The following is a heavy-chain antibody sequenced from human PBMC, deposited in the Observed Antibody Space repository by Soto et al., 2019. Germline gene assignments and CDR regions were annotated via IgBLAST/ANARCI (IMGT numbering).Heavy chain of an antibody. CDR2: ISGSGGST. V-gene: IGHV3-23*01. Sequence: GGSLRLSCAASGFTFSSYAMSWVRQAPGKGLEWVSAISGSGGSTYYADSVKGRFTISRDNSKNTLYLQMNSLRAEDTAVYYCAKDPITMVRDDLAPLDFVDVWGQGTTVTVSS. J-gene: IGHJ6*02. CDR3: AKDPITMVRDDLAPLDFVDV. D-gene: IGHD3-10*01. CDR1: GFTFSSYA.